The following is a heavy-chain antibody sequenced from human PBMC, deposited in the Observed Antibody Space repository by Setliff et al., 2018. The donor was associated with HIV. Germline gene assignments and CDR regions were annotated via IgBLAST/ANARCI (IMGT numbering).Heavy chain of an antibody. D-gene: IGHD3-16*01. J-gene: IGHJ3*02. V-gene: IGHV4-61*01. CDR1: GYSISSGYY. Sequence: ASETLSLTCAVSGYSISSGYYWSWIRQPPGKGLEWTGYIYYSGTTNYNPSLKSRVTISVDTSKNQFSLKLSSVTAADTAVYYCAREGADSNAFDIWGQGTMVTVSS. CDR3: AREGADSNAFDI. CDR2: IYYSGTT.